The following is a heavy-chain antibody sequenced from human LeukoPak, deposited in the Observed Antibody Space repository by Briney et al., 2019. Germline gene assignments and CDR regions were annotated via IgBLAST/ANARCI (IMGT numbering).Heavy chain of an antibody. CDR3: AKDRYDSTDY. CDR1: GFTFSSYA. CDR2: ISGSGGST. J-gene: IGHJ4*02. Sequence: PGGSLRLSCAASGFTFSSYAMSWVRQAPGKRLEWVSGISGSGGSTYHADSVKGRFSISRDNSKNTVYLQMDSLRAEDTALYYCAKDRYDSTDYWGQGTLVTVSS. V-gene: IGHV3-23*01. D-gene: IGHD3-22*01.